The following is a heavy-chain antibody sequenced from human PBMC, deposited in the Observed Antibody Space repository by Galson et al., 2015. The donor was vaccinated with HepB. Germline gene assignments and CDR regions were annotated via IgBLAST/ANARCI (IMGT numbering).Heavy chain of an antibody. J-gene: IGHJ3*02. Sequence: SCKASGYTFTGYHMHWVRQAPGQGLEWMGWINPNTGATDYAQKFQGRVTMTRDTSISTAYMELSRLRSDDTAVYYCAKDKTTAGSLGMWGQGTMVTVSS. CDR2: INPNTGAT. CDR3: AKDKTTAGSLGM. D-gene: IGHD6-13*01. V-gene: IGHV1-2*02. CDR1: GYTFTGYH.